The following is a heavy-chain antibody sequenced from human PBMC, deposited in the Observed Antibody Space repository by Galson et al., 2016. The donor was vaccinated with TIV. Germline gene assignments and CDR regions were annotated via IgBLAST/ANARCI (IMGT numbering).Heavy chain of an antibody. D-gene: IGHD5-12*01. Sequence: SVKVSCKASGYIFTTYYIHWVRQAPGQGLEWMGMINPSGVTTSYAEKFQDRVTMSMDTSTSTFYMELSSLTSEDTAIYYCSREKYSGFGFWGQGTLVTVSS. CDR3: SREKYSGFGF. CDR1: GYIFTTYY. J-gene: IGHJ4*02. V-gene: IGHV1-46*01. CDR2: INPSGVTT.